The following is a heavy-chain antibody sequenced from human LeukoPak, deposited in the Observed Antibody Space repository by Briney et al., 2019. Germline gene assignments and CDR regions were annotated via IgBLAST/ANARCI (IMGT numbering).Heavy chain of an antibody. V-gene: IGHV1-69*05. CDR2: IIPIFGTA. J-gene: IGHJ5*02. D-gene: IGHD6-13*01. Sequence: XXGLXXXGGIIPIFGTANYAQKFQGRVTITTDESTSTAYMELSSLRSEDTAVYYCASSAAQPKNWFDPWGQGTLVXX. CDR3: ASSAAQPKNWFDP.